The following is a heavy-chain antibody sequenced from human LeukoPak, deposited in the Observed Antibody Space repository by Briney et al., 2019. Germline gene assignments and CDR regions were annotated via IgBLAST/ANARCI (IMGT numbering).Heavy chain of an antibody. CDR1: GITFSTYS. CDR2: ISTSGSTT. V-gene: IGHV3-48*04. Sequence: GGSLRLSCAASGITFSTYSMNWVRQAPGKGLEWVSYISTSGSTTYYADSVKGRFTLSRDNAMYSLYLQMNSLRGEDTAVYYCARGGLGSWTFDSWGQGTLVAVSS. J-gene: IGHJ4*02. CDR3: ARGGLGSWTFDS. D-gene: IGHD1-26*01.